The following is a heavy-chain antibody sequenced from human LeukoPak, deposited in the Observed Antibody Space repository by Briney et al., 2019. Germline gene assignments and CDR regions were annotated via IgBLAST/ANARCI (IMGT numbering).Heavy chain of an antibody. J-gene: IGHJ4*02. Sequence: PETLSLTCTVSGGSISSYYWSWIRQPPGKGLEWIGYIYYSGSTNYNPSLKSRVTISVDTSKNQFSLKLSSVTAADTAVYYCARVPMTTAPYFDYWGQGTLVTVSS. CDR2: IYYSGST. CDR1: GGSISSYY. D-gene: IGHD4-17*01. CDR3: ARVPMTTAPYFDY. V-gene: IGHV4-59*01.